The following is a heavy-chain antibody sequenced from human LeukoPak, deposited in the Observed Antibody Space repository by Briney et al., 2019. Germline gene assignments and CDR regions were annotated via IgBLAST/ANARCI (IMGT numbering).Heavy chain of an antibody. Sequence: GGSLRLSCAASGFTVSSNYMSWVRQAPGKGLEWVSVIYSGGSTYYADSVKGRFTISRDNSKNTLFLQMDNLRADDTATYYCARSGPSVLWSKSFDYWGQGALVTVSS. V-gene: IGHV3-53*01. CDR3: ARSGPSVLWSKSFDY. CDR1: GFTVSSNY. D-gene: IGHD3-10*01. J-gene: IGHJ4*02. CDR2: IYSGGST.